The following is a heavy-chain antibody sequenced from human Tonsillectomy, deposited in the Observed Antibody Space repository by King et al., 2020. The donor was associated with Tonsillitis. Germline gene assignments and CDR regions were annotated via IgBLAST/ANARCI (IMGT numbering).Heavy chain of an antibody. V-gene: IGHV3-53*01. D-gene: IGHD1-26*01. CDR1: GFTVSSNS. Sequence: VQLVESGGGLIQPGGSLRLSCAASGFTVSSNSMTWVRQAPGKGLECVSVIYSGGGTHYADSVKGRFTFSIDNSKNTLYLQMNSLRAEDTAVYYCARTQRELLSQNYYYYMDVWGEGTTVTVSS. J-gene: IGHJ6*03. CDR3: ARTQRELLSQNYYYYMDV. CDR2: IYSGGGT.